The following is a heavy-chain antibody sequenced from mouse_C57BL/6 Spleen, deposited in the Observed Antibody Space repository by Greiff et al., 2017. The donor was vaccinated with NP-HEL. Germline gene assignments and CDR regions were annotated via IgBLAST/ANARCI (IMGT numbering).Heavy chain of an antibody. CDR2: ISSGGSYT. Sequence: EVHLVESGGDLVKPGGSLKLSCAASGFTFSSYGMSWVRQTPDKRLEWVATISSGGSYTYYPDSVKGRFTISRDNAKNTLYLQMSSLKSEDTAMYYCARDGGYSAMDYWGQGTSVTVSS. V-gene: IGHV5-6*01. J-gene: IGHJ4*01. CDR3: ARDGGYSAMDY. D-gene: IGHD1-1*01. CDR1: GFTFSSYG.